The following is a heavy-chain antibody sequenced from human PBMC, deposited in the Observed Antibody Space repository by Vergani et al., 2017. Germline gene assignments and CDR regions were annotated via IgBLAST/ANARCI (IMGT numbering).Heavy chain of an antibody. CDR2: IYYSGST. CDR1: GGSISSYY. CDR3: ARGPLRDSSSWGPGYYFDY. D-gene: IGHD6-13*01. V-gene: IGHV4-59*01. Sequence: QVQLQESGPGLVKPSETLSLTCTVSGGSISSYYWSWIRQPPGKGLEWIGYIYYSGSTKYNPSLKSRVTISVDTSKNQFSLKLSSVTAADTAVYYCARGPLRDSSSWGPGYYFDYWGQGTLVTVSS. J-gene: IGHJ4*02.